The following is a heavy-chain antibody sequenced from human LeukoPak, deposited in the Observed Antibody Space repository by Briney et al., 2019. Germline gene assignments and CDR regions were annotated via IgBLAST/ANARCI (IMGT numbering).Heavy chain of an antibody. V-gene: IGHV3-7*01. Sequence: GGSLRLSCAASGFTFSSYWRSWVRQAPGKGLEWVANIKQDGSEKYYVDSVKGRFTISRDNAKNSLYLQMNSLRAEDTAVYYCARGTGNYWGQGTLVTVSS. D-gene: IGHD2-8*02. CDR3: ARGTGNY. J-gene: IGHJ4*02. CDR1: GFTFSSYW. CDR2: IKQDGSEK.